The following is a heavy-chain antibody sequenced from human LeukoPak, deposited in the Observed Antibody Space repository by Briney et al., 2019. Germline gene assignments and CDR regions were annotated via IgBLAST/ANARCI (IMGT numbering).Heavy chain of an antibody. D-gene: IGHD3-3*01. CDR2: ISGSGGST. V-gene: IGHV3-23*01. CDR3: ARETRTIFGVVTLDY. CDR1: GFTFSSYG. Sequence: GGSLRLSCAASGFTFSSYGMSWVRQAPGKGLEWVSTISGSGGSTYYADSVKGRFTISRDNAKNSLYLQMNSLRAEDTAVYYCARETRTIFGVVTLDYWGQGTLVTVSS. J-gene: IGHJ4*02.